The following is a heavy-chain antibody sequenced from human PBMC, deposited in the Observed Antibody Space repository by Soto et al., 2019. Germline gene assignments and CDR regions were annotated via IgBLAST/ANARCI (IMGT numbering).Heavy chain of an antibody. CDR1: GGSISSGGYS. D-gene: IGHD3-10*01. CDR3: ARARGSGSPPDY. J-gene: IGHJ4*02. CDR2: IYHSGST. Sequence: QLQLQESGSGLVKPSQTLSLTCAVSGGSISSGGYSWSWIRQPPGKGLEWIGYIYHSGSTYYNPSLKSRXXLXVXTSKNQFSLKLSSVTAADTAVYYCARARGSGSPPDYWGQGTLVTVSS. V-gene: IGHV4-30-2*01.